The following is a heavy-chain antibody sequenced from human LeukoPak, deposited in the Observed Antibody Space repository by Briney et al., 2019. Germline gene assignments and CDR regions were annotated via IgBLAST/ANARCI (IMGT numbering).Heavy chain of an antibody. CDR2: IKQDGSEK. V-gene: IGHV3-7*03. CDR1: GFTFSSYW. D-gene: IGHD3-22*01. CDR3: ARDLPYDSSLGSAFDI. Sequence: GGSLRLSCAASGFTFSSYWMSWVRQAPGKGLEWVANIKQDGSEKYYVDSVKGRFTISRDNAKNSLYLQMNSLRAEDTAVYYCARDLPYDSSLGSAFDIWGQGTMVTVSS. J-gene: IGHJ3*02.